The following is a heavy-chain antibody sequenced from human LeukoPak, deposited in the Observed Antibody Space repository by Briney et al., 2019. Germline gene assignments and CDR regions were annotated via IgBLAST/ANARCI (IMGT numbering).Heavy chain of an antibody. CDR2: ISRSSSYI. D-gene: IGHD5-24*01. CDR3: ARDLMSDGAFDI. CDR1: GFTFSDYS. J-gene: IGHJ3*02. V-gene: IGHV3-21*01. Sequence: GGSLRLSCTTSGFTFSDYSMNWVRQAPGKGLEWVSSISRSSSYIYYTDSVKGRFTISSENAKKSLYLQMNSLRVEDTAVYYCARDLMSDGAFDIWGQGTMVTVSS.